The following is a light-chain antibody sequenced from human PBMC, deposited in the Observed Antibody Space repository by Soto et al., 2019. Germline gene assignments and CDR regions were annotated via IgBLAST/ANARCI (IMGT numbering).Light chain of an antibody. V-gene: IGLV1-40*01. CDR1: SSNIGADYD. J-gene: IGLJ1*01. CDR2: GNV. Sequence: QSVLTQPPSVSGAPGQRITISRTGSSSNIGADYDVHWYQQFPGTAPKLLIDGNVDRPSGVPDRFSASKSGTSASLAITGLQAEDEADYYCQAYDTSLSGVVFGTGTQLTVL. CDR3: QAYDTSLSGVV.